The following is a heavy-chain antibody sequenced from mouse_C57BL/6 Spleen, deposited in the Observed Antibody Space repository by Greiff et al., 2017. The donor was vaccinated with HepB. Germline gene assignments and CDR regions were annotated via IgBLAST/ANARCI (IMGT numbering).Heavy chain of an antibody. Sequence: QVQLQQSGAELVRPGTSVKVSCKASGYAFTNYLIEWVKQRPGQGLGWIGVINPGSGGTNYNEKFKGKATLTADKSSSTAYMQLSSLTSEDSAVYFCARPYYYGSSSFDYWGQGTTLTVSS. V-gene: IGHV1-54*01. CDR1: GYAFTNYL. CDR2: INPGSGGT. CDR3: ARPYYYGSSSFDY. J-gene: IGHJ2*01. D-gene: IGHD1-1*01.